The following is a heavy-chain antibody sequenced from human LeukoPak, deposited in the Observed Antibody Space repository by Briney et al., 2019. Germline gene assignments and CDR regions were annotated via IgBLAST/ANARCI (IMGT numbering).Heavy chain of an antibody. CDR2: IIPIFGTA. J-gene: IGHJ4*02. D-gene: IGHD6-13*01. Sequence: SVKVSCTASGGTFSSYAISWVRQAPGQGLEWMGGIIPIFGTANYAQKFQGRVTITADESTSTAYMELSSLRSEDTAVYYCARAVSWKFDYWGQGTLVTVSS. CDR3: ARAVSWKFDY. V-gene: IGHV1-69*13. CDR1: GGTFSSYA.